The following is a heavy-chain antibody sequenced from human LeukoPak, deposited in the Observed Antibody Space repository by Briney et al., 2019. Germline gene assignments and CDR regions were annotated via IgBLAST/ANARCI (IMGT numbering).Heavy chain of an antibody. Sequence: GGSLRLSCAASGFAFSSNWMHWVRQTPGKGLVWVSRINSGGSGTSYADSVEGRFTISRDNAKNTLYLQMNCLKGEDTAVYYCATSLGPLTEYWGQGTLVTVSS. D-gene: IGHD7-27*01. CDR2: INSGGSGT. CDR1: GFAFSSNW. J-gene: IGHJ4*02. CDR3: ATSLGPLTEY. V-gene: IGHV3-74*01.